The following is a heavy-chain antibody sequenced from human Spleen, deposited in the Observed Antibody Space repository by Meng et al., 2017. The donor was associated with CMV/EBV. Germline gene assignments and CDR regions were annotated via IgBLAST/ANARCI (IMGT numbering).Heavy chain of an antibody. CDR2: IRYDGSNK. CDR3: AKGLRFLEWLSNCFDP. D-gene: IGHD3-3*01. CDR1: FIVSSYG. V-gene: IGHV3-30*02. Sequence: FIVSSYGMHWVRQAPGKGLEWVAFIRYDGSNKYYADSVKGRFTISRDNSKNTLSLQMNSLRAEDTAVYYCAKGLRFLEWLSNCFDPWGQGTLVTVSS. J-gene: IGHJ5*02.